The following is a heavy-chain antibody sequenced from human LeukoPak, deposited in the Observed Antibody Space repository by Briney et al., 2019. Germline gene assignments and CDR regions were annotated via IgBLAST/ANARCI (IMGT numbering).Heavy chain of an antibody. CDR3: ARDQSSVAGTTYNWFDP. J-gene: IGHJ5*02. Sequence: GGSLRLSCAASGFTFSSYSMNWIRQAPGKGLEWVSSISGSSSYIYYADSVKGRFTISRANAKNSLYLQMNSLRAEDTAVYYCARDQSSVAGTTYNWFDPWGQGTLVTVSS. V-gene: IGHV3-21*01. CDR1: GFTFSSYS. CDR2: ISGSSSYI. D-gene: IGHD6-19*01.